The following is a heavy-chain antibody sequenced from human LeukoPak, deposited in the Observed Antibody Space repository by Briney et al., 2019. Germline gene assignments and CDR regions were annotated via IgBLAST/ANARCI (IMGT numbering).Heavy chain of an antibody. V-gene: IGHV3-23*01. CDR3: AKGSSTSSYDASDV. J-gene: IGHJ6*02. CDR2: ISGRGGNT. CDR1: GFTFSSYA. Sequence: PGGSLRLSCAASGFTFSSYAMSWVRQAPGEGLEWVSVISGRGGNTYYADSVKGRFTISRDNSKNTLYLQMNSLRAEDTAVYYCAKGSSTSSYDASDVWGQGTTVTVSS. D-gene: IGHD2-2*01.